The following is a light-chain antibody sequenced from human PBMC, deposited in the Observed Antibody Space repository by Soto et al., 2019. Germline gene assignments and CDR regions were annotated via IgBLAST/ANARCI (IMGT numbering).Light chain of an antibody. CDR2: GVS. J-gene: IGLJ3*02. CDR1: GSDVGGYNY. CDR3: GTWDSSLSAGV. Sequence: QSALTQPASVSGSPGQSIAISCTGSGSDVGGYNYVSWYQQHPGKAPKLIIYGVSHRPSGVSTRFSASRSAYTASLTISGLQAEDEADYYCGTWDSSLSAGVFGGGTKVTVL. V-gene: IGLV2-14*01.